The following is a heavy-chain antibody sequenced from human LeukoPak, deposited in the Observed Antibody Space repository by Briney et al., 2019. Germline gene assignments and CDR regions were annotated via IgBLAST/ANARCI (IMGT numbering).Heavy chain of an antibody. V-gene: IGHV3-7*01. CDR3: VRGNSFDY. CDR2: IHQDGGQK. D-gene: IGHD1-1*01. Sequence: QTGGSLRLSCAAPGFTFSSYWMSWVRQAPGKGLEWVANIHQDGGQKFYVDSVEGRFTISRDNAKDSVYLHMNSLRADDTAVYYCVRGNSFDYWGQGTLVTVSS. CDR1: GFTFSSYW. J-gene: IGHJ4*02.